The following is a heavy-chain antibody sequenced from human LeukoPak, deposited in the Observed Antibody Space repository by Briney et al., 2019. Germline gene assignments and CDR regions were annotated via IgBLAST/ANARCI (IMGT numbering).Heavy chain of an antibody. CDR1: GFTFSSYA. CDR3: GRGTRPLDS. CDR2: ISNSGGDT. J-gene: IGHJ5*01. D-gene: IGHD6-25*01. Sequence: GGSLRLSCAASGFTFSSYAMNWVRQAPGKGLEWVSLISNSGGDTYYAHSVKGRFTISRDNSKDTLYLQMNSLRAEDTAVYSFGRGTRPLDSWGQGTLVTVSS. V-gene: IGHV3-23*01.